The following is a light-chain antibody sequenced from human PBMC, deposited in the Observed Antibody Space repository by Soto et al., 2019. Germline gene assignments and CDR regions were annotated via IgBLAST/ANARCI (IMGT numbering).Light chain of an antibody. J-gene: IGLJ1*01. CDR3: QSYDSSLRGV. Sequence: QSVLTQPPSVSGAPGQRVTISCTGSNSDIGAGYDVHWYQPLPGTAPKLVIYANNNRPSGVPDRFSASKSGTSASLAITGLQADDEADYYCQSYDSSLRGVFGTGTKLTVL. CDR2: ANN. CDR1: NSDIGAGYD. V-gene: IGLV1-40*01.